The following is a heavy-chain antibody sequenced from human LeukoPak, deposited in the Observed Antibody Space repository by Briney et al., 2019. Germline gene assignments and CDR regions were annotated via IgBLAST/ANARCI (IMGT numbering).Heavy chain of an antibody. Sequence: GASVKVSCKASGYTFSDYYIHWVRQAPGQGFEWMGWINPNSGVTKYALKFQGRVTMTRDTSISTAYMELSGLTSDDTALYYCARDAPQNCSGGTCFPFWGQGTLVTVSS. V-gene: IGHV1-2*02. J-gene: IGHJ4*02. CDR2: INPNSGVT. CDR1: GYTFSDYY. D-gene: IGHD2-15*01. CDR3: ARDAPQNCSGGTCFPF.